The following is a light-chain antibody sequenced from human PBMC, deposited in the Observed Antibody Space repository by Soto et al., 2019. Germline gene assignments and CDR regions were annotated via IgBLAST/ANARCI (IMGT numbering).Light chain of an antibody. Sequence: IQLTQSPSSLSASVGDRVTITCRASQGISSYLAGFQQKPGKAPKLLIYAASTLQSGVPSRFSVSGSVTDFTLTISSLQPEDFATYYCQQLNSYPRFTFGPGPKVDIK. CDR2: AAS. CDR1: QGISSY. J-gene: IGKJ3*01. CDR3: QQLNSYPRFT. V-gene: IGKV1-9*01.